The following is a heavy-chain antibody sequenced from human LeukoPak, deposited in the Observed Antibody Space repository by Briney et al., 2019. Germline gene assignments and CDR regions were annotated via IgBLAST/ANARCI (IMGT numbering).Heavy chain of an antibody. D-gene: IGHD6-19*01. CDR1: GFTFSSYA. Sequence: GGSLRLSCAASGFTFSSYAMHWVRQAPGKGLEWVAVISYDGSNKYYADSVKGRFTISRDNSKNTLYLQMNSLRAEDTAVYYCATGAVAGTYAFDIWGQGTMVTVSS. J-gene: IGHJ3*02. V-gene: IGHV3-30-3*01. CDR3: ATGAVAGTYAFDI. CDR2: ISYDGSNK.